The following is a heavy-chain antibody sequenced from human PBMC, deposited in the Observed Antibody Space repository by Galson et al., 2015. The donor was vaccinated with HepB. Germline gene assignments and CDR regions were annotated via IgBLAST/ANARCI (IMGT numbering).Heavy chain of an antibody. Sequence: QSGAEVKKPGESLRISCKGSGYSFTSYWINWVRQMPGKGLEWMVRIDPSDSYTDYSPSFQGHVTILADKSITTAYLQWGSLKASDTAIYYCVHNSGTRNWFDPWGQGTLVTVSS. V-gene: IGHV5-10-1*01. J-gene: IGHJ5*02. D-gene: IGHD1-26*01. CDR3: VHNSGTRNWFDP. CDR1: GYSFTSYW. CDR2: IDPSDSYT.